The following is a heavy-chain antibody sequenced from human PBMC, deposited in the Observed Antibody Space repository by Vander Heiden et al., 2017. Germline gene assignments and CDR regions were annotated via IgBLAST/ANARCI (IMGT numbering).Heavy chain of an antibody. D-gene: IGHD4-17*01. CDR2: MSSDGNNK. CDR1: GFRFSDCA. Sequence: QVQLVESGGGVVQPGGSLTLSCAASGFRFSDCAVPWFRQAPGKGLEWVSTMSSDGNNKHYADSVKGRFTISRDNSKNTLYLQMNSLRGEDTAIFYCARGGDPYFDYWGQGTLVSVSS. CDR3: ARGGDPYFDY. J-gene: IGHJ4*02. V-gene: IGHV3-30-3*01.